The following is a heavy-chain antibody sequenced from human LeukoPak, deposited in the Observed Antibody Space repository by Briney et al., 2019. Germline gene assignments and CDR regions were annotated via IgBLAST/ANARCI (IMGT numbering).Heavy chain of an antibody. CDR2: ISSSNSYT. Sequence: GGSLRLSCAASGFTFSDYYMSWIRQAPGKGLEWVSYISSSNSYTNYADSVKGRFYADSVKGRFTISRDNAKNSLYLQMNSLRAEDTAVYYCARDSESGDLRLQHWGQGTLVTVSS. CDR1: GFTFSDYY. CDR3: ARDSESGDLRLQH. D-gene: IGHD3-10*01. J-gene: IGHJ1*01. V-gene: IGHV3-11*05.